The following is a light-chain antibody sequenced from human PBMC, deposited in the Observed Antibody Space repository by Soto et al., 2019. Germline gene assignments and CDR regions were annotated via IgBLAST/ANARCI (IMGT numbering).Light chain of an antibody. CDR1: QGIGND. J-gene: IGKJ1*01. CDR2: AAS. CDR3: LRHNSYPWT. V-gene: IGKV1-17*01. Sequence: DIQMTQSPSSLSASVGDRVTITCRASQGIGNDLGWYQQKPGKVPKCLIYAASSLQSGVPSRFSGSGSGTEFTLTISSLQPEDFATYYCLRHNSYPWTFGQGTKVEIK.